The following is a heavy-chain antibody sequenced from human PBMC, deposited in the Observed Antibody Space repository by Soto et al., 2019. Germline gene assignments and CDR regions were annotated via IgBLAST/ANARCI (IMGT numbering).Heavy chain of an antibody. J-gene: IGHJ5*02. Sequence: PSETLSLTCAVYGGSFSGYYWSWIRQPPGKGLEWIGYIYYSGSTYYNPSLKSRVTISVDTSKNQFSLKLSSVTAADTAVYYCARGPHYDFCSGYSHLNWFEPWGQGTLVTVSS. CDR3: ARGPHYDFCSGYSHLNWFEP. CDR1: GGSFSGYY. V-gene: IGHV4-30-4*01. D-gene: IGHD3-3*01. CDR2: IYYSGST.